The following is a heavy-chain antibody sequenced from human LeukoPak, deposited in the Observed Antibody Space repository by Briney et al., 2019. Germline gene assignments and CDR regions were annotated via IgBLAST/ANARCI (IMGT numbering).Heavy chain of an antibody. CDR2: ISGSGGST. J-gene: IGHJ4*02. CDR1: GFTFSSYA. Sequence: GGSLRLSCAASGFTFSSYAMSWVRQAPAKGLEWVSAISGSGGSTYYADSVKGRFTISRDNSKNALYLQMNSLRAEDTAVYYCAKGAGVVVITAVCFDYWGQGTLVTVSS. CDR3: AKGAGVVVITAVCFDY. D-gene: IGHD3-22*01. V-gene: IGHV3-23*01.